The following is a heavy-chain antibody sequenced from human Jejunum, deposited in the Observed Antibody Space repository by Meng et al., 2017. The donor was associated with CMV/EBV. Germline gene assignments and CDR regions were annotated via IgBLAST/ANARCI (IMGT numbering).Heavy chain of an antibody. Sequence: LTSYFWSWVRQPPGRGLEWIGYVYYTGRANYNPSLKSRVTISIDTSKNQFFLNLSSVTAADTAVYYCARVPAELGSSSSWYYFDSWGQGTLVTVSS. CDR1: LTSYF. CDR3: ARVPAELGSSSSWYYFDS. CDR2: VYYTGRA. V-gene: IGHV4-59*01. J-gene: IGHJ4*02. D-gene: IGHD6-13*01.